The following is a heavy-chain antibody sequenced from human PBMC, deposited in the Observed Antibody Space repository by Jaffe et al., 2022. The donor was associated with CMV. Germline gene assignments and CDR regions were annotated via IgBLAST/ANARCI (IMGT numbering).Heavy chain of an antibody. D-gene: IGHD3-10*01. CDR1: GFTFSSYS. CDR3: ASYPHGSGSYPFDY. CDR2: ISSSSSYI. V-gene: IGHV3-21*01. J-gene: IGHJ4*02. Sequence: EVQLVESGGGLVKPGGSLRLSCAASGFTFSSYSMNWVRQAPGKGLEWVSSISSSSSYIYYADSVKGRFTISRDNAKNSLYLQMNSLRAEDTAVYYCASYPHGSGSYPFDYWGQGTLVTVSS.